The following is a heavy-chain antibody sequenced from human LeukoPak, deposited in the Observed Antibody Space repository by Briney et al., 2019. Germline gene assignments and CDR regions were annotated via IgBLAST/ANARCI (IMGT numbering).Heavy chain of an antibody. D-gene: IGHD6-13*01. Sequence: SGGSLRLSCAASGFTFSDYYMSWIRQAPGKGLEWVSYISSSASNIHYADSVKGRFTISRDNSKNTLYLQMNSLRAEDTAVYYCANTAYSSSWYTNAFDIWGQGTMVTVSS. CDR2: ISSSASNI. V-gene: IGHV3-11*04. CDR3: ANTAYSSSWYTNAFDI. J-gene: IGHJ3*02. CDR1: GFTFSDYY.